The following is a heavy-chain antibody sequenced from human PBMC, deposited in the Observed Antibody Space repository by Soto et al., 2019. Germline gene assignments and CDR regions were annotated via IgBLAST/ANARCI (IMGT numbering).Heavy chain of an antibody. CDR1: GFTFSSYD. J-gene: IGHJ5*02. Sequence: GGSLRLSCAVSGFTFSSYDMHWVRQATGKGLEWVSAIGTAGDTYYPGSVKGRFTISRENAKNSLYLQMNSLRAEDTAVYYCARSGTYCSGGSCSPGRFDPWGQGTLVTVSS. D-gene: IGHD2-15*01. CDR3: ARSGTYCSGGSCSPGRFDP. V-gene: IGHV3-13*01. CDR2: IGTAGDT.